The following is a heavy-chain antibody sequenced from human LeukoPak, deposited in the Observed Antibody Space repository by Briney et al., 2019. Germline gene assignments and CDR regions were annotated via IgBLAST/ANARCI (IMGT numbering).Heavy chain of an antibody. V-gene: IGHV3-23*01. D-gene: IGHD2-15*01. CDR3: AKYDVVVVAAERWFDP. CDR2: IGGSGDT. J-gene: IGHJ5*02. Sequence: GGSLRLSCEASGFTFSRYAMTWVRQAQGKGLEWVSSIGGSGDTYYADSVKGRFTISRDNSKNTLFLQMNSLRTDDTAVYYCAKYDVVVVAAERWFDPWGQGTLVTVSS. CDR1: GFTFSRYA.